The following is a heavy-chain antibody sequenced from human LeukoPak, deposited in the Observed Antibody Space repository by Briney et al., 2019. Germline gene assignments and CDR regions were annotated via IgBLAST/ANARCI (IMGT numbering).Heavy chain of an antibody. V-gene: IGHV4-4*07. D-gene: IGHD3-22*01. CDR3: ARILWTPNYYDSSGYAFDI. Sequence: SETLSLTCTVSGGSISSYYWSWIRQPAGKGLEWIGRIYTSGSTNYNPSLKSRVTMSVDTSKNQFSLKLSSVTAADTAVYYCARILWTPNYYDSSGYAFDIWGQGTMVTVSS. CDR1: GGSISSYY. CDR2: IYTSGST. J-gene: IGHJ3*02.